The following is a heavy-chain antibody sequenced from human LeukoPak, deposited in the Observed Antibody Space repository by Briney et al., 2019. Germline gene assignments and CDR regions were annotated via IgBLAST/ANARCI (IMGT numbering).Heavy chain of an antibody. D-gene: IGHD2-15*01. V-gene: IGHV3-74*01. CDR2: ISPTGSTT. CDR3: ARDRWELLSNSYHYCGLDV. J-gene: IGHJ6*02. CDR1: GFSFSGHW. Sequence: GGSLRLSCTASGFSFSGHWMHWARQLPGKGLVWVSRISPTGSTTSYADSVKGRFTISRDNAKNSLYLQMNSLRAEDTAVYYCARDRWELLSNSYHYCGLDVWGQGTTVTVSS.